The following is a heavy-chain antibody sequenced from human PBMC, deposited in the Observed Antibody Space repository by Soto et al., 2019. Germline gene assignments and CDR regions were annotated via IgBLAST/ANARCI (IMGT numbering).Heavy chain of an antibody. CDR2: ISAYNGNT. D-gene: IGHD2-2*01. CDR1: GYTFTSYG. CDR3: ARAARYCSSTSCPNWFDP. V-gene: IGHV1-18*04. Sequence: QVPLVQSGAEVKKPGASVKVSCKASGYTFTSYGISWVRQAPGQGLEWMGWISAYNGNTNYAQKLQGRVTMTTETATSTAYMGMRSLRSDVTAVYYCARAARYCSSTSCPNWFDPWGQGTLVTVSS. J-gene: IGHJ5*02.